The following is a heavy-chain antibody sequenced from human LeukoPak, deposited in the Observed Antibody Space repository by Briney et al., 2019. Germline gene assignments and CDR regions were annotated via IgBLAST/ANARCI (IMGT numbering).Heavy chain of an antibody. CDR3: ARGLLEWVPGD. Sequence: PSETLSLPCAVYGGSFSGYYWSWIRQPPGKGLEWIGEINHSGSTNYNPSLKSRVTISVDTSKNQFSLKLSSVTAADTAVYYCARGLLEWVPGDWGQGTLVTVSS. J-gene: IGHJ4*02. D-gene: IGHD1-26*01. CDR2: INHSGST. V-gene: IGHV4-34*01. CDR1: GGSFSGYY.